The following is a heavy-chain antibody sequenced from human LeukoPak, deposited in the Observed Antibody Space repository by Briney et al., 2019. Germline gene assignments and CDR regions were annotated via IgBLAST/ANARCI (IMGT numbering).Heavy chain of an antibody. V-gene: IGHV3-23*01. CDR1: GFTFSSYA. CDR3: ARDPHDFWSGFIYAFDI. J-gene: IGHJ3*02. Sequence: PGGSLRLSCAASGFTFSSYAMSWVRQAPGKGLEWVSAISGSGGSTYYADSVKGRFTISRDNSKNTLYLQMNSLRAEDTAVYYCARDPHDFWSGFIYAFDIWGQGTMVTVSS. D-gene: IGHD3-3*01. CDR2: ISGSGGST.